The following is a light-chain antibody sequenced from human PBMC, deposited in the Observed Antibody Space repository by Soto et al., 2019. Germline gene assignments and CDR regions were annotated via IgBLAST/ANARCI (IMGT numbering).Light chain of an antibody. Sequence: EIVLTQSPGTLSLSPGERATLSYRASQSVSSSYLAWYQQKPGQAPRLLIYGASSRATGIPDRFSGSGSGTDFTLTISRLEPEDFAVYYCQQYGSPLWTFGQGTKVDIK. CDR3: QQYGSPLWT. J-gene: IGKJ1*01. CDR1: QSVSSSY. V-gene: IGKV3-20*01. CDR2: GAS.